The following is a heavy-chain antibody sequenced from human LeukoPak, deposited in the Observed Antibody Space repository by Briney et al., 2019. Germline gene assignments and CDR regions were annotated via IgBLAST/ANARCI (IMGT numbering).Heavy chain of an antibody. J-gene: IGHJ5*02. V-gene: IGHV3-33*06. CDR1: GFTFSSCA. CDR3: AKGEFDP. Sequence: GRSLRLSCAASGFTFSSCAMHWVRQAPGKGLEWVAVIWFDGSNTYYADSVKGRFTISRDNSQNTLYLQMNSLRAEDTAVYYCAKGEFDPWGQGTLVTVSS. CDR2: IWFDGSNT.